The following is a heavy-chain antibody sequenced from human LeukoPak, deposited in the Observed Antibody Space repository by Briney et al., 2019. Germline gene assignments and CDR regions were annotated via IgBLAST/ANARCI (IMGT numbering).Heavy chain of an antibody. CDR2: MSRSGGVI. V-gene: IGHV3-11*04. CDR1: GFTFSDYH. Sequence: PGESLRLSCAATGFTFSDYHMNWVRQAPGKGLEWVSYMSRSGGVIYYADSVRGRFTISRDNAKNSLYLQMNSLRAEDTAVYYCTRGGLSHTTWFGISLRLYDPWGQGTLVTVSS. CDR3: TRGGLSHTTWFGISLRLYDP. D-gene: IGHD3-10*01. J-gene: IGHJ5*02.